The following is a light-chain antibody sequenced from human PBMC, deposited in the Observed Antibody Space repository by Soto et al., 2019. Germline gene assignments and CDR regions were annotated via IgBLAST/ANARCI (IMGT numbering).Light chain of an antibody. V-gene: IGLV2-11*01. J-gene: IGLJ3*02. Sequence: QSALTQPHSVSGSPGQSVTISCTGTSSDVGGYNYVSWYQQHPGKAPKLIIYDVSKRPSGVPDRFSGSRSGNTASLTISGLQAEDEADYYCCSYAGGRTLVFGGGTKLTVL. CDR3: CSYAGGRTLV. CDR2: DVS. CDR1: SSDVGGYNY.